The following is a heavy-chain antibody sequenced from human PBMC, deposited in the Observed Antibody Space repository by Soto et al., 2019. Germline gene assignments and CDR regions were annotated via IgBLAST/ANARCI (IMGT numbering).Heavy chain of an antibody. D-gene: IGHD3-22*01. J-gene: IGHJ5*01. Sequence: SETLSLTCAVYCGSFSGHSWTWIRQSPGKGLEWIGDINHSGRVNYSPSLKSRVTISLDTSKNQFSLTLSAVTAADTAMYYCSTRAYDTNGYYRFDPWGQGTLVTVS. V-gene: IGHV4-34*01. CDR1: CGSFSGHS. CDR3: STRAYDTNGYYRFDP. CDR2: INHSGRV.